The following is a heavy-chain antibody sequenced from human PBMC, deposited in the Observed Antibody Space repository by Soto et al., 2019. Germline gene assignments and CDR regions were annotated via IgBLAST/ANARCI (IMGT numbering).Heavy chain of an antibody. V-gene: IGHV1-18*01. CDR2: ISAYNGNT. CDR1: GYTFTSYG. D-gene: IGHD3-3*01. Sequence: ASVKVSCKASGYTFTSYGISWVRQAPGQGLEWMGWISAYNGNTNYAQKLQGRVTMTTDTSTSTAYMELRSLRSDDTAVYYCARDPGDDPPYDFWSGSTPDYYYMDVWGKGTTVTVSS. CDR3: ARDPGDDPPYDFWSGSTPDYYYMDV. J-gene: IGHJ6*03.